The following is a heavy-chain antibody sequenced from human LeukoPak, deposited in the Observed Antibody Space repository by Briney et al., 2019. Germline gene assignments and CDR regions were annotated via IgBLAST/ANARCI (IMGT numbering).Heavy chain of an antibody. Sequence: GGSLRLSCSASGFIFNYYGMHWVCQAPGKGLEWVAFIRYDGGNEYYAKSVKGRFTISRDDSKNTLYLQMNSLRTDDTAVYYCAKVRLSIFEVGDWGQGTLVTVSS. D-gene: IGHD3-3*01. V-gene: IGHV3-30*02. CDR3: AKVRLSIFEVGD. CDR1: GFIFNYYG. J-gene: IGHJ4*02. CDR2: IRYDGGNE.